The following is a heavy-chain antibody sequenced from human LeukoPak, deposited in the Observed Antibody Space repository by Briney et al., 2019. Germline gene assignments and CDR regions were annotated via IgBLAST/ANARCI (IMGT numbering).Heavy chain of an antibody. CDR3: ATDSSGYTGAFDI. D-gene: IGHD3-22*01. CDR1: GGSISGHY. V-gene: IGHV4-59*11. CDR2: IYYNGNT. Sequence: SETLSLTCTVSGGSISGHYWSWIRLPPGEGLEWIGYIYYNGNTYYHPSLKSRLTISLDTSKNQFSLNLSSVTAADTAVYFCATDSSGYTGAFDIWGQGTMVAVSS. J-gene: IGHJ3*02.